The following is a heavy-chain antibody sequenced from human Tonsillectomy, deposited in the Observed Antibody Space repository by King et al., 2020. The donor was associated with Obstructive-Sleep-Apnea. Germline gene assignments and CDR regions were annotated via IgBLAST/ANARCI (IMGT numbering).Heavy chain of an antibody. V-gene: IGHV3-23*04. CDR3: AKNGFGDYKSYWYFDL. J-gene: IGHJ2*01. Sequence: GQLVQSGGGLVQPGGSLRLSCAASGFPFSSYAMSWVRQAPGKGLEWVSGISGSDGSTSYADSVRGRFTISRDNSKNTLYLQMNSLRADDTAVYYCAKNGFGDYKSYWYFDLWGRGTLVTVSS. CDR2: ISGSDGST. D-gene: IGHD4-17*01. CDR1: GFPFSSYA.